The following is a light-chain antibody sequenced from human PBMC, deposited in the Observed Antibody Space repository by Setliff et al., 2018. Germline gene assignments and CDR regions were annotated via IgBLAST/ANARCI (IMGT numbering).Light chain of an antibody. CDR3: SSYTSRSTDV. CDR2: EVS. Sequence: QSVLTQPPSASGSPGQSLTISCTGTSRDIGAYNSVSWYQQPPGTAPKLMIYEVSSRPSGVPDRFSGSKSGNTASLTISGLQADDEADYYCSSYTSRSTDVFGTGTKGTV. V-gene: IGLV2-18*02. J-gene: IGLJ1*01. CDR1: SRDIGAYNS.